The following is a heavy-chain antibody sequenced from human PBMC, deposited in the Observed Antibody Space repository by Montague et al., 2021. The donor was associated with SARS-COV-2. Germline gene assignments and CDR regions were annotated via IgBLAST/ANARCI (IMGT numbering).Heavy chain of an antibody. Sequence: TLSLTCTVSGGFITNNIDYWAWIRQPAGKGLEWIGRIYTSETLSGNTNYNPSLKSRVTLSVDMSKNQFSLKLNSVTAADTAVYYCARVGGSYSAGIDYWGQGTLVTVSS. J-gene: IGHJ4*02. CDR2: IYTSETLSGNT. CDR1: GGFITNNIDY. V-gene: IGHV4-61*02. CDR3: ARVGGSYSAGIDY. D-gene: IGHD1-26*01.